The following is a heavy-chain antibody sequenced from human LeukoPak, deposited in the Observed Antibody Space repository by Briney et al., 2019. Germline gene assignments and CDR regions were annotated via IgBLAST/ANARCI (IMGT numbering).Heavy chain of an antibody. CDR1: GYTFTSYY. CDR3: ARFAHVYSAYDY. CDR2: INPSGSST. J-gene: IGHJ4*02. D-gene: IGHD5-12*01. Sequence: ASVTVSCTASGYTFTSYYIHWVRLAPGQGLEWMGIINPSGSSTHYAQKFQGRVTMTTDTSTSTVYMNLGSLRSEDTAVYYCARFAHVYSAYDYWGQGTLVTVSS. V-gene: IGHV1-46*01.